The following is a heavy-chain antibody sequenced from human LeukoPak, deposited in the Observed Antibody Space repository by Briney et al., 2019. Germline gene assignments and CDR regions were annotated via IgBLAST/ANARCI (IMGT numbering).Heavy chain of an antibody. Sequence: SETLSLTCTVSGGFVSSSSYYWSWIRQPPGKGLEWIGYIYYSGSTNYNPSLKSRVTISVDTSKNQFSLKLSSVTAADTAVYYCARYLGYCSTSCYLNYYGMDVWGQGTTVTVSS. CDR2: IYYSGST. CDR3: ARYLGYCSTSCYLNYYGMDV. CDR1: GGFVSSSSYY. V-gene: IGHV4-61*01. D-gene: IGHD2-2*01. J-gene: IGHJ6*02.